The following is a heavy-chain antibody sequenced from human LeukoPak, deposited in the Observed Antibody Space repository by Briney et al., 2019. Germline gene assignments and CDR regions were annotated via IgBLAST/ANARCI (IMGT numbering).Heavy chain of an antibody. CDR1: GYTFTSYY. J-gene: IGHJ4*02. V-gene: IGHV1-46*01. CDR3: ARAALGDYYGSGSLNY. D-gene: IGHD3-10*01. CDR2: INPSGGST. Sequence: ASVKVSCKASGYTFTSYYMHWVRQAPGQGLEWMGIINPSGGSTSYAQKFQGRVTMTRDTSTSTVYMELSSLRSEDTAVYYCARAALGDYYGSGSLNYWGQGTLVTVSS.